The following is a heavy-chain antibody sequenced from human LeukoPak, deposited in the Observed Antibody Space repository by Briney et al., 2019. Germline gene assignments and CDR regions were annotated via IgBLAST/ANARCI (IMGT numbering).Heavy chain of an antibody. J-gene: IGHJ4*02. Sequence: ASVKVSCKASGYTFTSYGISWVRQAPGQGLEWMGWIIAYNGNTNYAQKLQGRVTMTTDTSTSTAYMELRSLSADDTSVYYCARARPSIISVAGTDWGQGTPVTAS. D-gene: IGHD6-19*01. CDR1: GYTFTSYG. CDR3: ARARPSIISVAGTD. CDR2: IIAYNGNT. V-gene: IGHV1-18*01.